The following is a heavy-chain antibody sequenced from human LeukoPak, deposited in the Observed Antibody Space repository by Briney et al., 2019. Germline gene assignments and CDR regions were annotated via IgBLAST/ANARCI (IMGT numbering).Heavy chain of an antibody. CDR2: TSYDGSHI. Sequence: GGSVRLSCAASGFTFSSYAMHWVRQAPGKGLEWVAVTSYDGSHIYYPDSVKGRFTISRDNPKNTLYLQMNSLGPEDTALYYCARGRDYCSDYWGQGTLVTVSS. D-gene: IGHD2-15*01. CDR3: ARGRDYCSDY. V-gene: IGHV3-30*04. CDR1: GFTFSSYA. J-gene: IGHJ4*02.